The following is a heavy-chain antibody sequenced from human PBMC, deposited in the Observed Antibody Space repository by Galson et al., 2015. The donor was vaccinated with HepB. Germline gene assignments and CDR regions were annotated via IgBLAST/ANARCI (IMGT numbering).Heavy chain of an antibody. D-gene: IGHD4-17*01. CDR3: ARVLDYGRPFDF. J-gene: IGHJ4*02. Sequence: SLRLSCAASGFTFSSYWMHWVRQAPGKGLFWVSRINGDASSTTYADSVRGRFTISRDNAKNTLYLQMNSLRAEDTAVYYCARVLDYGRPFDFWGQGTLVTVSS. CDR2: INGDASST. CDR1: GFTFSSYW. V-gene: IGHV3-74*01.